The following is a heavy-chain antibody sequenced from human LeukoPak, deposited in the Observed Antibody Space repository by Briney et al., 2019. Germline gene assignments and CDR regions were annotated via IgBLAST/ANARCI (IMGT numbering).Heavy chain of an antibody. V-gene: IGHV3-30-3*01. J-gene: IGHJ6*02. CDR3: ARWYQLPPTLYYYGMDV. CDR1: GFTFSSYA. D-gene: IGHD2-2*01. Sequence: PGGSLRLSCAASGFTFSSYAMHWVRQAPGKGLEWVAVISYDGSNKYYADSVKGRFTISRDNSKNTLYLQMNSLRAEDTAVYYCARWYQLPPTLYYYGMDVWGQGTTVTVSS. CDR2: ISYDGSNK.